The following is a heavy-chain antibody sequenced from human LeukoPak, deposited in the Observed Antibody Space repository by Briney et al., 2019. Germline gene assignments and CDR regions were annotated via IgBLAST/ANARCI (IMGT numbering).Heavy chain of an antibody. V-gene: IGHV3-30-3*01. CDR2: ISYDGSNK. Sequence: GRSLRLSCAASGFTFSSYAMHWVRQAPGKGLEWVAVISYDGSNKYYADSVKGRFTISRDNSKNTLYLQMNSLRAEDTAVYYCARDFDIVGAAYYFDYWGQGTLVTVSS. CDR1: GFTFSSYA. D-gene: IGHD1-26*01. J-gene: IGHJ4*02. CDR3: ARDFDIVGAAYYFDY.